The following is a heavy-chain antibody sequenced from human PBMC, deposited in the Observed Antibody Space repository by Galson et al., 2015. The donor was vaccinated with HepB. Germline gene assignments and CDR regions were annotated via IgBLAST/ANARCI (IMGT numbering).Heavy chain of an antibody. CDR1: GFTFSSYA. Sequence: SLRLSCAASGFTFSSYAMSWVRQAPGKGLEWVSAISGSGGSTYYADSVKGRFTISRDNSKNTLYLQMNSLRAEDTAVYYCAKVEPQSYLWELLHNYYYYMDVWGKGTTVTVSS. CDR3: AKVEPQSYLWELLHNYYYYMDV. D-gene: IGHD1-26*01. V-gene: IGHV3-23*01. J-gene: IGHJ6*03. CDR2: ISGSGGST.